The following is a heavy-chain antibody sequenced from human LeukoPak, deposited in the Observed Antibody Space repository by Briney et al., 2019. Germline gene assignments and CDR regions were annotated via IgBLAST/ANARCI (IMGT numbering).Heavy chain of an antibody. CDR3: ASRITAAGLAFDF. V-gene: IGHV4-34*12. Sequence: SETLSLTCAVYGGSFSGYYWSWIRQPPGKGLEWIGEIFHSGSTNYNPSLKSRVSVSVDKSKNQFSLKLNSVTAADTAVCYCASRITAAGLAFDFWGQGTLVTVSS. J-gene: IGHJ4*02. CDR1: GGSFSGYY. D-gene: IGHD6-13*01. CDR2: IFHSGST.